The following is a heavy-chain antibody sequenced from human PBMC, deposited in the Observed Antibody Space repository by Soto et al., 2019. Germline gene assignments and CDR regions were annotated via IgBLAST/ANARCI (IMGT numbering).Heavy chain of an antibody. CDR1: GFSLSTSGVG. CDR3: ADRRIAAAGNEGGEFDY. CDR2: IYWDDDK. D-gene: IGHD6-13*01. V-gene: IGHV2-5*02. Sequence: QITLKESGPTLVKPTQPLTLTCNFSGFSLSTSGVGVGWIRQPPGKALAWLALIYWDDDKRYSPSLKRRLTTTKDTSKNQVVLTMTNMDPVDTAPYYCADRRIAAAGNEGGEFDYWGQGPLVTVSS. J-gene: IGHJ4*02.